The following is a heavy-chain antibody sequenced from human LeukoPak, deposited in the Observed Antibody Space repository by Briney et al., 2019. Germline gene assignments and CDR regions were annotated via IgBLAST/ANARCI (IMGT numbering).Heavy chain of an antibody. V-gene: IGHV4-34*01. CDR3: ARGLEHTRY. Sequence: SETLSLTCAVYGGSLSGYYWSWIRQPPGKGLEWIGEINHSGSTNYNPSLKSRVTISVDTSKNQFSLKLSSVTAADTAVYYCARGLEHTRYWGQGTLVTVSS. J-gene: IGHJ4*02. D-gene: IGHD1/OR15-1a*01. CDR2: INHSGST. CDR1: GGSLSGYY.